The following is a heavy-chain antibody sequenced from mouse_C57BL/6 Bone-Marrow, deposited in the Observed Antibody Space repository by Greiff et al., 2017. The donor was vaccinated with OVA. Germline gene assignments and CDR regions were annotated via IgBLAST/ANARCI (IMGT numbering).Heavy chain of an antibody. J-gene: IGHJ3*01. CDR3: AEHDPLAY. Sequence: EVQLVESGGGLVKPGGSLKLSCAASGFTFSDYGMHWVRQAPEKGLEWVAYISSGCSNIYYADTVKGRFTISRDNAKNTLFLQMTSLRSEDTAMYYCAEHDPLAYWGQGTLVTVSA. V-gene: IGHV5-17*01. D-gene: IGHD2-3*01. CDR2: ISSGCSNI. CDR1: GFTFSDYG.